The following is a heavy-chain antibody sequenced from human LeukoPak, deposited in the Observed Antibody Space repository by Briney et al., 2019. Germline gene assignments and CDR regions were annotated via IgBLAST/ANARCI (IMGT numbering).Heavy chain of an antibody. V-gene: IGHV3-7*04. Sequence: GGSLRLSCAASGFSFSRYWMSWVRQAPGRGLEWVANIKQDGSEKYYVESVKGRSTSSRDNAKNSLYLQMNSLRAEDTAVYYCAREGIGATGWQFDYWGLGTLVTVSS. J-gene: IGHJ4*02. CDR2: IKQDGSEK. D-gene: IGHD6-19*01. CDR3: AREGIGATGWQFDY. CDR1: GFSFSRYW.